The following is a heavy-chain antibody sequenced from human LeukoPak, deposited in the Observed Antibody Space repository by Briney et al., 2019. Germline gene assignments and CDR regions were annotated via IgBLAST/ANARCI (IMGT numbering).Heavy chain of an antibody. V-gene: IGHV3-11*01. CDR3: AREDTAMVTCDY. J-gene: IGHJ4*02. CDR1: GFTFSDYY. Sequence: GGSLRLSCAASGFTFSDYYMSWVRQAPGKGLQWVSYISSSGSTIYYADSVKGRFTISRDNAKNSLYLQMNSLRAEDTAVYYCAREDTAMVTCDYWGQGTLLTVSS. CDR2: ISSSGSTI. D-gene: IGHD5-18*01.